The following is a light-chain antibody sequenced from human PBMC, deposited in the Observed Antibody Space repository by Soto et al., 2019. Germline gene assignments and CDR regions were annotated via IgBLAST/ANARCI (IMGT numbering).Light chain of an antibody. J-gene: IGLJ2*01. V-gene: IGLV1-44*01. CDR1: RSNIGTYT. Sequence: QSVLTQSPSASGTPGQRVTISCSGSRSNIGTYTVNWYQQLPGTAPTLLIYRNHHRPSGVPDRFSGSKSGTSASLAISGPQSEDEADYYCAAWDDSLRAVVFGGGTKLTVL. CDR2: RNH. CDR3: AAWDDSLRAVV.